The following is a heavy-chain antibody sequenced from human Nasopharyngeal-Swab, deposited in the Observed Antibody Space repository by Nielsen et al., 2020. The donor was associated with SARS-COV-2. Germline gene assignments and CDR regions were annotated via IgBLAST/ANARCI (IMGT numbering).Heavy chain of an antibody. CDR3: AREGEYGAYDAPDY. J-gene: IGHJ4*02. D-gene: IGHD5-12*01. V-gene: IGHV1-69*10. CDR2: IVPALGLP. Sequence: SVKVSCKTSGDTFTNSVISWVRQAPGQGLEWMGGIVPALGLPNYAQKFRGRVTISADRSTTTSYLELSSLRSEDTAIYYCAREGEYGAYDAPDYWGQGTLVTVSS. CDR1: GDTFTNSV.